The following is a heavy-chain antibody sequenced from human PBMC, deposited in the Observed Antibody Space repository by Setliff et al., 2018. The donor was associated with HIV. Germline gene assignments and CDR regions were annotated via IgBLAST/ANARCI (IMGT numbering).Heavy chain of an antibody. CDR2: IGYDGGVL. V-gene: IGHV3-30*02. CDR3: AKDDVGSWDY. CDR1: GFTFSIYG. Sequence: GGSLRLSCAASGFTFSIYGMHWVRQAPGKGLEWVTFIGYDGGVLYYADSVKGRFTISRDNSKNTVYLQMDSLRFEDTAVYYCAKDDVGSWDYWGQGTPVTAPQ. D-gene: IGHD1-26*01. J-gene: IGHJ4*02.